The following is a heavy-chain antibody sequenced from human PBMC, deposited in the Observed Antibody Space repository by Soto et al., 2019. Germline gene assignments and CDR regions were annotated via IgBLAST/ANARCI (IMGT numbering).Heavy chain of an antibody. D-gene: IGHD6-13*01. V-gene: IGHV4-34*01. Sequence: SETLSLTCAVYGGSFSGYYWSWIRQPPGKGLEWIGEINHSGSTNYNPSLKSRVTISVDTSKNQFSLKLSSVTAADTAVYYCATLYSSSWQYYYYYMDVWGKGTTVTVS. CDR1: GGSFSGYY. CDR2: INHSGST. J-gene: IGHJ6*03. CDR3: ATLYSSSWQYYYYYMDV.